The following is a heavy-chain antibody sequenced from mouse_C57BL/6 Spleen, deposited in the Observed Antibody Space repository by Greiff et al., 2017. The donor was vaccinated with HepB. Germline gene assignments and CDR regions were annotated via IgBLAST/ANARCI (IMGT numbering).Heavy chain of an antibody. CDR3: ARWGDYVYFDY. D-gene: IGHD2-4*01. CDR1: GYAFSSYW. Sequence: VHLVESGAELVKPGASVKISCKASGYAFSSYWMSWVKQRPGKGLEWIGQIYPGDGDTNYNGKFKGKATLTADKSSSTAYMQLSSLTSEDSAVYFCARWGDYVYFDYWGQGTTLTVSS. J-gene: IGHJ2*01. V-gene: IGHV1-80*01. CDR2: IYPGDGDT.